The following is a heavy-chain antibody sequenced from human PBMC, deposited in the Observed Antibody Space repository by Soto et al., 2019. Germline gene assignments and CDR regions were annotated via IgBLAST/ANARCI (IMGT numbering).Heavy chain of an antibody. CDR1: GFTFSNAW. CDR3: TTYNDGYDYPAY. J-gene: IGHJ4*02. D-gene: IGHD5-12*01. Sequence: GGSLRLSCAASGFTFSNAWMSWVRQAPGKGLEWVGRIKSKTDGGTTDYAAPVKGRFSISRDDSKNTLYLQMNSLKTEDTAVYYCTTYNDGYDYPAYRGQGTPVTVSS. CDR2: IKSKTDGGTT. V-gene: IGHV3-15*01.